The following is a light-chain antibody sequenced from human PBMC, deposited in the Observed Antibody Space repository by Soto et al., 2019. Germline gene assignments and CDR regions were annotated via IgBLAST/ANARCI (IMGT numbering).Light chain of an antibody. J-gene: IGKJ1*01. V-gene: IGKV3-11*01. Sequence: EVVLTQSPATLSLSPGERATLSCRASENVRTFVDWYQQKPGQAPRLLIYGASNRATGIPARFSGSGSGTDFTLTISNLEPEDCAVYYCPQHSHWPPWTFGQGTRVEIQ. CDR3: PQHSHWPPWT. CDR1: ENVRTF. CDR2: GAS.